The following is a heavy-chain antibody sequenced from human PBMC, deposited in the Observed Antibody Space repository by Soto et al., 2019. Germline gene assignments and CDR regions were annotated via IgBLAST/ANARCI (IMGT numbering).Heavy chain of an antibody. V-gene: IGHV3-33*08. CDR3: ALSWYSHCCYL. Sequence: GGSLRLSCAASGFTFSSYGMHWVRQAPGKGMEWVAVIWYDGGDKYYADSVKGRFTISRDNSKNTLYLQMNSLRAEDMAVYYCALSWYSHCCYLWGQGTLVTVSS. J-gene: IGHJ4*02. CDR1: GFTFSSYG. CDR2: IWYDGGDK. D-gene: IGHD4-4*01.